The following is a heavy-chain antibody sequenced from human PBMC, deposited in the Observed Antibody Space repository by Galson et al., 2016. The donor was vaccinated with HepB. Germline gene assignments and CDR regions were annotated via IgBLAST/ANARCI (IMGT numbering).Heavy chain of an antibody. Sequence: SETLSLTCTVSDDSITSTSYYWGWIRQPPGKRLEWIGSIHYSGGTYYTPSLKSRVPMSIETSRNQFSLKLSSVTAADTAVYYCGCSVPPADFDYWGQGILVTVSS. J-gene: IGHJ4*02. D-gene: IGHD2-2*01. CDR2: IHYSGGT. CDR3: GCSVPPADFDY. CDR1: DDSITSTSYY. V-gene: IGHV4-39*01.